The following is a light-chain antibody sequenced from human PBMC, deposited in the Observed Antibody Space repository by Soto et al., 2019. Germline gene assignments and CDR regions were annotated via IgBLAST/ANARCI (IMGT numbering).Light chain of an antibody. Sequence: QSALTQPRSVSGSPGQSVTISCTGTSSDIGTYDYVSWYQHLPGKAPKLIIYDVTKRPSGVADRFSGSKSGNTASLTISGLQAEDEADYYCCSYAGSYTFVFATGTKVTVL. CDR1: SSDIGTYDY. CDR2: DVT. V-gene: IGLV2-11*01. J-gene: IGLJ1*01. CDR3: CSYAGSYTFV.